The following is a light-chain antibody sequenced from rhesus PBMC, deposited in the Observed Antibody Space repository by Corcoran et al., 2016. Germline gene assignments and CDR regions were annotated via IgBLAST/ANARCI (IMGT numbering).Light chain of an antibody. CDR1: QGISNW. V-gene: IGKV1-69*01. J-gene: IGKJ2*01. Sequence: SAPVGDRVTITCRASQGISNWLAWYQQKPGKAPKLLIYRASNLETGVPSRFSGSGSGTDFTLTISSLQPEDIATYYCQQHDHSPYSFGQGTKVEIK. CDR3: QQHDHSPYS. CDR2: RAS.